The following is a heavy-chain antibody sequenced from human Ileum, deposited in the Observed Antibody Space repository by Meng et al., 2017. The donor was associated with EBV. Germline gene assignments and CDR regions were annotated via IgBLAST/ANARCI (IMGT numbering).Heavy chain of an antibody. CDR2: IHADGSVT. J-gene: IGHJ4*02. CDR1: GLIFINYW. CDR3: ARDLFWNQADY. V-gene: IGHV3-74*01. D-gene: IGHD1-14*01. Sequence: ESVGGLVQPGRSLRLSCSTSGLIFINYWMHWVRQAPGKGLVLVSRIHADGSVTNYADSVKGRFTISRDNAKNTLYLQMNSLRAEDTAVYYCARDLFWNQADYWGQGTLVTVSS.